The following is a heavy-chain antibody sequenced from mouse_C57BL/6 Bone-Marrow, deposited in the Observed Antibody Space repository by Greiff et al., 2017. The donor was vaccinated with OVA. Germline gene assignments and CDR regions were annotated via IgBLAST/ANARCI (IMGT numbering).Heavy chain of an antibody. J-gene: IGHJ4*01. CDR3: SEDSAVYYCAWGLPYAMDY. CDR2: GQGLDWIG. V-gene: IGHV1-87*01. CDR1: YTFSRRVH. Sequence: QVQLQQSGPELARPWASVKISCQAFYTFSRRVHFAIRDTNYWMQWVKLRPGQGLDWIGAIYPGNGDTSYNQKFKGKATLTADKSSSTAYMQLSSLTSEDSAVYYCAWGLPYAMDYWGQGTSVTVSS. D-gene: IGHD2-2*01.